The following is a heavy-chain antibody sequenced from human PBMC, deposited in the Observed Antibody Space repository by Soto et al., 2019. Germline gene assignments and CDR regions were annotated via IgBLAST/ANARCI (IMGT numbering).Heavy chain of an antibody. CDR1: GGSISSSSYY. Sequence: SETLSLTCTVSGGSISSSSYYWGWIRQPPGKGLEWIGSIYYSGSTYYNPSLKSRVTISVDTSKNQFSLKLSSVTAADTAVYYCASLLYYYGSGSYYLNYYYYYMDVWGKGTTVTVSS. D-gene: IGHD3-10*01. J-gene: IGHJ6*03. V-gene: IGHV4-39*01. CDR3: ASLLYYYGSGSYYLNYYYYYMDV. CDR2: IYYSGST.